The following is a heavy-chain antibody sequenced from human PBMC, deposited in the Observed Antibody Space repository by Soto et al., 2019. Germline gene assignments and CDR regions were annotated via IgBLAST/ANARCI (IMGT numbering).Heavy chain of an antibody. CDR1: GGTFSSYT. J-gene: IGHJ4*02. V-gene: IGHV1-69*02. Sequence: QVQLVQSGAEVKKPGSSVKVSCKASGGTFSSYTISWVRQAPGQGLEWMGRIIPILGIANYAQKFQGRVTLTADKSTSTAYMELSSLRSEDTAVYYCARGGGGSYYPAADYWGQGTLVTVSS. CDR2: IIPILGIA. D-gene: IGHD1-26*01. CDR3: ARGGGGSYYPAADY.